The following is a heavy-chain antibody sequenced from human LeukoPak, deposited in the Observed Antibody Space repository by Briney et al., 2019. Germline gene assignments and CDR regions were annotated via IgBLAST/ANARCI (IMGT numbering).Heavy chain of an antibody. CDR3: TTGSIVVVTAQDY. Sequence: PGGSLRLSCAASGFTFSNAWMNWVRQAPGKGLEWVGRIKSKTDGGTTDYAAPVKGRFTISRDDSKNTLYLQMNSLKTEDTAVYYCTTGSIVVVTAQDYWGQGTLVTVSS. V-gene: IGHV3-15*07. J-gene: IGHJ4*02. CDR1: GFTFSNAW. D-gene: IGHD2-21*02. CDR2: IKSKTDGGTT.